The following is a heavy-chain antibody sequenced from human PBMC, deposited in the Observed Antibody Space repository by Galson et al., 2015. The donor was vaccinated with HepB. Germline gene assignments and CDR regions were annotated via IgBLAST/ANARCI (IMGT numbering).Heavy chain of an antibody. J-gene: IGHJ5*02. D-gene: IGHD6-19*01. Sequence: SLRLSCAASGFTFSNSAMHWVRQAPGKGLEWVAFISFDGNNKYYADSVRGRFTISRDNSKNTLYLQMNSLRAEDTSLYYCARAVTVAGTGWFDPGGEGTRVTVSS. CDR2: ISFDGNNK. CDR1: GFTFSNSA. V-gene: IGHV3-30-3*01. CDR3: ARAVTVAGTGWFDP.